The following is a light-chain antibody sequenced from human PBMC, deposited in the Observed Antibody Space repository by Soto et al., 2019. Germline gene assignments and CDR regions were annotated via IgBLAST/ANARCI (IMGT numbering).Light chain of an antibody. CDR1: QSVSNKY. Sequence: EVVLTQSPGTLSLSPGERATLSCRASQSVSNKYLAWYQQKPGQAPRLLIFGSSDRATGIPDRFSGSGSGTDFTLTISRLEPEDFAVYYWQQYGSSPPYTLGQGTKVEIK. V-gene: IGKV3-20*01. CDR2: GSS. J-gene: IGKJ2*01. CDR3: QQYGSSPPYT.